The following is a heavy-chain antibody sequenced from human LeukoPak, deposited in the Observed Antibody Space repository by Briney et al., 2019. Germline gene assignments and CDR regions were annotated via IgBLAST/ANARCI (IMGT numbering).Heavy chain of an antibody. CDR2: INSDGSST. V-gene: IGHV3-74*01. CDR1: GFTFSCYW. J-gene: IGHJ6*02. Sequence: GGSLRLSCAASGFTFSCYWMHWVRQAPGKGLVWVSRINSDGSSTSYADSVKGRFTISRDNAKNTLYLQMNSLRAEDTAVYYCARAFTGVYYYYGMDVWGQGTTVTVSS. D-gene: IGHD2-8*01. CDR3: ARAFTGVYYYYGMDV.